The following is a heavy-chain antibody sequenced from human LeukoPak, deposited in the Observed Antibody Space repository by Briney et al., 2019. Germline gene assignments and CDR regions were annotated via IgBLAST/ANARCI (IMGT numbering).Heavy chain of an antibody. V-gene: IGHV4-34*01. Sequence: SETLSLTCAVYGGSFSGYYWSWIRQPPGKGLEWIGEINHSGSTNYNPSLKSRVTISVDTSKNQFSLKLSSVTAADTAVYYCARRVWGSYRYEGDVAFDIWGQGTMVTVSS. CDR1: GGSFSGYY. CDR2: INHSGST. J-gene: IGHJ3*02. CDR3: ARRVWGSYRYEGDVAFDI. D-gene: IGHD3-16*02.